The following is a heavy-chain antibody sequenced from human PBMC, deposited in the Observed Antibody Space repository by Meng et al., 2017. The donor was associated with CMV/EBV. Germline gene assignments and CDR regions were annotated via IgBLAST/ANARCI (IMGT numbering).Heavy chain of an antibody. Sequence: GGSLRLSCAASGFTFSGYSMNWVRQAPGKGLEWVSSISSSSSYIYYADSVKVRFTISRDNAKNSLYLQMNSLRAEETAVYYCARDLIAARPQGGLDWGQGTLVTVSS. CDR3: ARDLIAARPQGGLD. CDR1: GFTFSGYS. D-gene: IGHD6-6*01. V-gene: IGHV3-21*01. J-gene: IGHJ4*02. CDR2: ISSSSSYI.